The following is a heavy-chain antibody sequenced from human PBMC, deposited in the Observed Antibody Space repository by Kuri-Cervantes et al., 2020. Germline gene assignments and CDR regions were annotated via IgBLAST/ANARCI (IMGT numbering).Heavy chain of an antibody. V-gene: IGHV4-39*07. J-gene: IGHJ2*01. CDR2: IYYSGST. CDR1: GGSISSSSYY. Sequence: ESLKISCTASGGSISSSSYYWGWIRQPPGKGLEWIGSIYYSGSTYYNPSLQSRVTISVDTSKNQFSLKLSSVTAADTAVYYCARDRSGYSALRGWYFDLWGRGTLVTVSS. CDR3: ARDRSGYSALRGWYFDL. D-gene: IGHD3-10*01.